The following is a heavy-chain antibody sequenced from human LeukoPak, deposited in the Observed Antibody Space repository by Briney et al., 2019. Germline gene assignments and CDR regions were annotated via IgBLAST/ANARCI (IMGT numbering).Heavy chain of an antibody. J-gene: IGHJ6*02. Sequence: SETLSLTCAVSGGSISSYYWSWIRQPPGKGLEWIGHIYYSGSTNYNPSLKSRVTISVDTSKNQFPLKLSSVTAAHTAVYYCAGQQKTVDSPNYYYYGLDVWGQGTTVTVSS. CDR2: IYYSGST. V-gene: IGHV4-59*08. CDR3: AGQQKTVDSPNYYYYGLDV. D-gene: IGHD3-22*01. CDR1: GGSISSYY.